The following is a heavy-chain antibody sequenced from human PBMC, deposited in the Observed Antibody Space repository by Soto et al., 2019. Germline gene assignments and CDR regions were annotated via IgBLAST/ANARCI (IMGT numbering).Heavy chain of an antibody. V-gene: IGHV5-51*01. CDR3: ARSLIAALSPYYGMDV. CDR2: IYPGDSDT. Sequence: GESLKISCKGSGYSFTSYWIGWVRQMPGKGLEWMGIIYPGDSDTRYSPSFQGQVTISADKSISTAYLQWSSLKASDTAMYYCARSLIAALSPYYGMDVWGQGTTVTVS. CDR1: GYSFTSYW. D-gene: IGHD6-6*01. J-gene: IGHJ6*02.